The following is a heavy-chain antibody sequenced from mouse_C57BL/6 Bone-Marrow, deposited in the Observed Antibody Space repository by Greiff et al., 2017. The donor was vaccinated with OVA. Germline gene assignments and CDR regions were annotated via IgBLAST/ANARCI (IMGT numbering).Heavy chain of an antibody. CDR1: GYAFSGSW. Sequence: QVQLQQSGPELVKPGASVKISCKASGYAFSGSWMNWVKQRPGKGLEWIGRIYPGDGDTNYNGKFKGKATLTADKSSSTAYMQLSSLTSEDSAVYFCARWDSGYWGQGTTLTVSS. V-gene: IGHV1-82*01. CDR3: ARWDSGY. J-gene: IGHJ2*01. CDR2: IYPGDGDT. D-gene: IGHD4-1*01.